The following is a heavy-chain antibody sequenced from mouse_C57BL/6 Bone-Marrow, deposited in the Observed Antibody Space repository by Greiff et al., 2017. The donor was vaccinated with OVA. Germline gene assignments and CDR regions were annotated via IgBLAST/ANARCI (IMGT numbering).Heavy chain of an antibody. CDR2: IYPRSGNT. J-gene: IGHJ2*01. CDR3: SRFNDLYYFDY. Sequence: QVQLQQSGAELVRPGASVKLSCKASGYTFTSYGISWVKQRTGQGLEWIGGIYPRSGNTYYNEKFKGKATLTADKSSSTAYMELRSLTSDDSAVNFCSRFNDLYYFDYWGQGTTLTVSS. V-gene: IGHV1-81*01. CDR1: GYTFTSYG. D-gene: IGHD2-3*01.